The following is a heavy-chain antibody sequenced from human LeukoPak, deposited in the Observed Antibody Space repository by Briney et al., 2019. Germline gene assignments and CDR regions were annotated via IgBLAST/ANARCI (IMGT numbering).Heavy chain of an antibody. CDR1: GYTSTSYD. J-gene: IGHJ3*02. CDR2: MNLNSGNT. D-gene: IGHD3-3*01. Sequence: ASVKVSCKASGYTSTSYDINWVRQATGQGLEWMGWMNLNSGNTGYAQKFQGRVTITRNTSISTAYMELSSLRSEDTAVYYCARPRLSRFYGDRAFDIWGQGTMVTVSS. CDR3: ARPRLSRFYGDRAFDI. V-gene: IGHV1-8*03.